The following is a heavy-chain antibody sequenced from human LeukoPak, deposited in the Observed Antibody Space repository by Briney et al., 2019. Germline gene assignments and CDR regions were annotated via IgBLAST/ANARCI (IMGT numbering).Heavy chain of an antibody. V-gene: IGHV4-39*01. Sequence: SETLSLTCTVSGGSISSSSYYWRWIRQPPGKGLEWIGSIYYSGSTYYNPSLKSRVTISVDTSKNQFSLKLSSVTAADTAVSYCARHSTYYYDSSGYYPDAFDIWGQGTMVTVSS. CDR2: IYYSGST. CDR3: ARHSTYYYDSSGYYPDAFDI. CDR1: GGSISSSSYY. J-gene: IGHJ3*02. D-gene: IGHD3-22*01.